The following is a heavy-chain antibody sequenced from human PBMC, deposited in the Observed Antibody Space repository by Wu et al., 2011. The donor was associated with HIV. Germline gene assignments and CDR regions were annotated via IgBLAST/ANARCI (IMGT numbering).Heavy chain of an antibody. V-gene: IGHV1-69*14. CDR3: AGDLGGDEDT. J-gene: IGHJ5*02. CDR2: IIPIFGTA. CDR1: RHFSMYT. D-gene: IGHD2-21*01. Sequence: QVQLVQSGAEVKKPGSSGEGLLQGFWRHFSMYTISWVRQAPGQGLEWMGGIIPIFGTAKYAQKFQGRVTISADKSTSTAYIEVRSLRSEDTSVYYCAGDLGGDEDTWGQGTLVTVSS.